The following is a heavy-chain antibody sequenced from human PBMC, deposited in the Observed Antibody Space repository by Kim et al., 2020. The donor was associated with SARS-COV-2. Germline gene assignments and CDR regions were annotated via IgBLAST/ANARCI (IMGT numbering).Heavy chain of an antibody. CDR2: IYYSGST. D-gene: IGHD5-18*01. J-gene: IGHJ4*02. CDR3: ARDSSYSPSIEYFDY. Sequence: SETLSLTCTVSGGSISSGGYYWSWIRQHPGKGLEWIGYIYYSGSTYYNPSLKSRVTISVDTSKNQFSLKLSSVTAADTAVYYCARDSSYSPSIEYFDYWGQGTLVTVSS. V-gene: IGHV4-31*03. CDR1: GGSISSGGYY.